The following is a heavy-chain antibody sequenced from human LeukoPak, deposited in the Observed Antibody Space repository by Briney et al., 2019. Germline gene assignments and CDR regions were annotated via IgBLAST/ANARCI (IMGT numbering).Heavy chain of an antibody. Sequence: PSETLSLTCTVSGGSISSHYWSWIRQPPGKGLEWIGYISSIGSTNYNPSLKSRVTISVDTSKNQFSLKLTSVTAADTAVYFCARDPTTVTKGLDIWGQGTMVTVCS. CDR1: GGSISSHY. J-gene: IGHJ3*02. V-gene: IGHV4-59*11. D-gene: IGHD4-17*01. CDR2: ISSIGST. CDR3: ARDPTTVTKGLDI.